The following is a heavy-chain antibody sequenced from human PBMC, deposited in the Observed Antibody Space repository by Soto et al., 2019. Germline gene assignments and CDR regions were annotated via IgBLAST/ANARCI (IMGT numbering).Heavy chain of an antibody. J-gene: IGHJ4*02. CDR1: GGSVSSGSYY. CDR2: IYYSGST. CDR3: ARDGISSGSYLDY. Sequence: SETLSLTCTVPGGSVSSGSYYWSWIRQPPGKGLEWIGYIYYSGSTNYNPSLKSRVTISVDTSKNQFSLKLTSVTAADTAVYYCARDGISSGSYLDYWGQGSLVTVSS. V-gene: IGHV4-61*01. D-gene: IGHD1-26*01.